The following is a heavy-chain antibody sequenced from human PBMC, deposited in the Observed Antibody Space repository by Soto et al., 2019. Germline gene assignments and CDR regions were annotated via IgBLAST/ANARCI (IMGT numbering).Heavy chain of an antibody. CDR2: IYYSGST. CDR3: ARAGSIAARLWVGIDY. D-gene: IGHD6-6*01. CDR1: GGSISSGGYY. Sequence: SETLSLTCTVSGGSISSGGYYWSWIRQHPGKGLEWIGYIYYSGSTYYNPSLKSRVTISVDTSKNQFSLKLSSVTAADTAVYYCARAGSIAARLWVGIDYWGQGTLVTVSS. J-gene: IGHJ4*02. V-gene: IGHV4-31*03.